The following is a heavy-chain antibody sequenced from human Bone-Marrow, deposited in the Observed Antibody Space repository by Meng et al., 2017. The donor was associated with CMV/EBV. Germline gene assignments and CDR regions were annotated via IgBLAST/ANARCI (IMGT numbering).Heavy chain of an antibody. D-gene: IGHD3-22*01. V-gene: IGHV3-23*01. CDR3: AKDEIPYYHDGGGVY. Sequence: GESLKISCAASGFTFGIYAMSWVRQAPGKGLEWVSAISGSGGSTHYADPVKGRFIISRDNSKNTLYVQMNSLRAEDTAVYYCAKDEIPYYHDGGGVYWGQGTLVTVSS. J-gene: IGHJ4*02. CDR2: ISGSGGST. CDR1: GFTFGIYA.